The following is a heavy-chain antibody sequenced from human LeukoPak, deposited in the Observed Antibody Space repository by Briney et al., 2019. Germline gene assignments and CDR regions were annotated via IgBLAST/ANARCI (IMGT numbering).Heavy chain of an antibody. J-gene: IGHJ4*02. CDR3: AMGPYYYDSSGYYY. CDR1: GSTFTSYW. CDR2: INSDGSST. V-gene: IGHV3-74*01. D-gene: IGHD3-22*01. Sequence: GGSLRLSCVASGSTFTSYWMHWVRQAPGKGLVWVSRINSDGSSTNYADSVKGRFTISRDNAKNTLYLQMNSLRAEDTAVYYCAMGPYYYDSSGYYYWGQGTLVTVSS.